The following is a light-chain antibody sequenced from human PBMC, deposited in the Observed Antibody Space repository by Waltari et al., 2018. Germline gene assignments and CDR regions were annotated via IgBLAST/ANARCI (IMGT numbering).Light chain of an antibody. CDR1: GSDVGGYNY. CDR2: DVT. Sequence: QSALTQPRSVSGSPGQSVTISCTGTGSDVGGYNYVSWYHQHTGKAPKVIIYDVTKRPSGVPDRFSGSKSGNTASRTISGLRADDEADYYCCSYAGDYSLIFGGGTKLTVL. CDR3: CSYAGDYSLI. J-gene: IGLJ2*01. V-gene: IGLV2-11*01.